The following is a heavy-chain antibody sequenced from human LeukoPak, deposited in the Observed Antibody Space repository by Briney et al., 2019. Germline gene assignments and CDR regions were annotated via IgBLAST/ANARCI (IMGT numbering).Heavy chain of an antibody. J-gene: IGHJ4*02. D-gene: IGHD3-10*01. CDR1: GYSFTSYW. Sequence: GESLKISCKGSGYSFTSYWIGWVRQMPGKGVEWMGIIYPGDSDTRYSPSFQGQVTISADKSISTAYLQWSSLKASDTAMYYCARRITMVRGVIAYFDYWGQGTLVTVSS. CDR2: IYPGDSDT. V-gene: IGHV5-51*01. CDR3: ARRITMVRGVIAYFDY.